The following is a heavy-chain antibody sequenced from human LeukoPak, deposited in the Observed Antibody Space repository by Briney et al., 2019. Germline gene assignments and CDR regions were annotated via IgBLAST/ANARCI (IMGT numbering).Heavy chain of an antibody. V-gene: IGHV3-21*01. J-gene: IGHJ5*02. D-gene: IGHD3-3*01. CDR2: ISSSSSYI. CDR3: ARDVYDFWSGQNWFDP. Sequence: GGSLRLSCAASGFTFSSYSMNWVRQAPGKGLEWVSSISSSSSYIYYADSVKGRFTISRDNAKNSLYLQMNSLRAEDTAVYYCARDVYDFWSGQNWFDPWGQGTLVTVSS. CDR1: GFTFSSYS.